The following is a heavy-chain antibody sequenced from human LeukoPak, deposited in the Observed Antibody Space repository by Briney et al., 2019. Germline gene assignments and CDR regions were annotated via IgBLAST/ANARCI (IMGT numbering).Heavy chain of an antibody. V-gene: IGHV3-66*01. CDR3: ARGARDTAMVRGGVFDY. Sequence: GGSLRLSCAASGFTVSSNYMSWVRQAPGKGLEWVSVIYSGGSTYYADSVKGRFTISRDNSKNTLYLQMNSLRAEDTAVYYCARGARDTAMVRGGVFDYWGQGTLVTVSS. D-gene: IGHD5-18*01. CDR1: GFTVSSNY. CDR2: IYSGGST. J-gene: IGHJ4*02.